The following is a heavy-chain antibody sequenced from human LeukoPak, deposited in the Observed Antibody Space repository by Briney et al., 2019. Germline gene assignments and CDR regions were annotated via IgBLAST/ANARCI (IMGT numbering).Heavy chain of an antibody. CDR1: GFTFSSYA. V-gene: IGHV3-30*04. D-gene: IGHD1-1*01. Sequence: GGSLRLSCAASGFTFSSYAMHWVRQAPGKGLERVAVISYDGSNKYYADSVKGRFTISRDNSKNTLYLQMNSLRAEDTAVYYCARDMKYNYYYYGMVVWGQGTTVTVSS. CDR3: ARDMKYNYYYYGMVV. J-gene: IGHJ6*02. CDR2: ISYDGSNK.